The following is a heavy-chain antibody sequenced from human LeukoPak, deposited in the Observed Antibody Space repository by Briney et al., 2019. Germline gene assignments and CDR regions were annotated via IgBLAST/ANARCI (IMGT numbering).Heavy chain of an antibody. J-gene: IGHJ1*01. D-gene: IGHD3-10*01. CDR1: GFTVNNNF. V-gene: IGHV4-34*01. CDR3: ARARGRAEYFQH. Sequence: GSLRLSCAASGFTVNNNFMSWIRQPPGKGLEWIGEINHSGSTNYNPSLKSRVTISVDTSKNQFSLKLSSVTAADTAVYYCARARGRAEYFQHWGQGTLVAVSS. CDR2: INHSGST.